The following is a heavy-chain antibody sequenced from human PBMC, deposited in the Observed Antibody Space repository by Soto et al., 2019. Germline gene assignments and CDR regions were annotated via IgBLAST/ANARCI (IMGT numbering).Heavy chain of an antibody. CDR1: GFTFSNYW. CDR2: IKQDGSEI. CDR3: ARIGYRSSSFDY. Sequence: SGFTFSNYWMSWVRQPPGKGLEWVANIKQDGSEIDSVDSVKGRFTISRDNAKNSLYLQVNSLRAEDTAVFYCARIGYRSSSFDYWGQGTLVTVPQ. V-gene: IGHV3-7*01. J-gene: IGHJ4*02. D-gene: IGHD6-6*01.